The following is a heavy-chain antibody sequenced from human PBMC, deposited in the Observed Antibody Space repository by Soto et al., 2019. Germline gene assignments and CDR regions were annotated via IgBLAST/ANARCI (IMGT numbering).Heavy chain of an antibody. CDR1: GYTLTIYD. CDR3: ARIQAAMPPFDDS. J-gene: IGHJ4*02. D-gene: IGHD2-2*01. CDR2: MNPNSGNT. Sequence: ASVKVSCKASGYTLTIYDINWVRQATGQGLEWMGWMNPNSGNTGYAQKFQGRVTMNRNTSISTAYRELSSLRSEDAAVYYWARIQAAMPPFDDSWGQGTLVTVSS. V-gene: IGHV1-8*01.